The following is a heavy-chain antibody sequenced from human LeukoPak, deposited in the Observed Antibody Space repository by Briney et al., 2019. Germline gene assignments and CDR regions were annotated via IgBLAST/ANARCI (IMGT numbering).Heavy chain of an antibody. J-gene: IGHJ5*02. D-gene: IGHD3-22*01. V-gene: IGHV3-21*01. Sequence: PGGSLRLSCAASGFTFSSYSMSWVRQAPGKGLEWVSSISSSSSYMYYADSVKGRFTISRDNAKKSLYLQMNSLRAEDTAVYYCARNFDYDSRGYYGVRGFDPWGQGTLVTVSS. CDR2: ISSSSSYM. CDR3: ARNFDYDSRGYYGVRGFDP. CDR1: GFTFSSYS.